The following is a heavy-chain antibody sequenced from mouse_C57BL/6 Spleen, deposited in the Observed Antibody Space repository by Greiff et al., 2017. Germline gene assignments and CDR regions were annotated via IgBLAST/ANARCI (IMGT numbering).Heavy chain of an antibody. Sequence: EVKLQESGPGLVKPSKSLSLTCSVTGYSITSGYYWNWIRQFPGNKLEWMGYISYDGSNNYNPSLKNRIAITRDTSKNQFFLKLNSVTTEDTATYYCARDRTLYYYGSSPYWYFDVWGTGTTVTVSS. J-gene: IGHJ1*03. V-gene: IGHV3-6*01. CDR2: ISYDGSN. CDR3: ARDRTLYYYGSSPYWYFDV. CDR1: GYSITSGYY. D-gene: IGHD1-1*01.